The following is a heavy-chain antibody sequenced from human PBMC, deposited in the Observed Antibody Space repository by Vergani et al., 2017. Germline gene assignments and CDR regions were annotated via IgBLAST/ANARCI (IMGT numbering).Heavy chain of an antibody. V-gene: IGHV4-34*01. CDR1: GGSFSGYY. D-gene: IGHD2-2*01. J-gene: IGHJ2*01. Sequence: QVQLQQWGAGLLKPSETLSLTCAVYGGSFSGYYWSWIRQPPGKGLDWIGEIIHSGSTNYNPSLKSRVTISVDTSNNQFSLKLSRVTAADTAVYYCVRGRYCSSTSCRYWYFDLWGRGTLVTVSS. CDR3: VRGRYCSSTSCRYWYFDL. CDR2: IIHSGST.